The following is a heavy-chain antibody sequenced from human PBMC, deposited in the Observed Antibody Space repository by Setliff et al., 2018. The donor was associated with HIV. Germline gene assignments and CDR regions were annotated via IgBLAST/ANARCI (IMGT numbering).Heavy chain of an antibody. CDR3: ARLGSDYYDSSGYLYYFDY. CDR1: GGSISSSSYY. Sequence: PSETPSLTCTVSGGSISSSSYYWGWIRQPPGKGLEWIGSIYYSGSTYYNPSLKSRVTISVDTSKNQFSLKLSSVTAADTAVYYCARLGSDYYDSSGYLYYFDYWGQGTLVTVSS. CDR2: IYYSGST. V-gene: IGHV4-39*01. J-gene: IGHJ4*02. D-gene: IGHD3-22*01.